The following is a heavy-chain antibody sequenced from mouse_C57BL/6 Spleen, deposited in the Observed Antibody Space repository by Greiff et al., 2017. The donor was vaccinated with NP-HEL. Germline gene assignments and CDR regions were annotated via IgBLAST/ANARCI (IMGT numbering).Heavy chain of an antibody. CDR3: ARRGGSSPYAMDY. CDR1: GYTFTDYN. CDR2: FNPNNGGT. V-gene: IGHV1-18*01. D-gene: IGHD1-1*01. J-gene: IGHJ4*01. Sequence: VQLQQSGPELVKPGASVKIPCKASGYTFTDYNMDWVKQSHGKSLEWIGEFNPNNGGTIYNQKFKGKATLTVDKSSSTAYMELRSLTSEDTAVYYCARRGGSSPYAMDYWGQGTSVTVSS.